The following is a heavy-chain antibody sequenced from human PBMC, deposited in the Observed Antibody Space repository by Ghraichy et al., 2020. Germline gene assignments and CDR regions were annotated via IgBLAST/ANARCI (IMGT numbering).Heavy chain of an antibody. V-gene: IGHV4-39*01. D-gene: IGHD3-22*01. J-gene: IGHJ4*02. CDR3: ARPYYYDSSGEDYYFDY. CDR2: IYYSGST. Sequence: SQTLSLTCTVSGGSISSSSYYWGWIRQPPGKGLEWIGSIYYSGSTYYNPSLKSRVTISVDTSKNQFSLKLSSVTAADTAVYYCARPYYYDSSGEDYYFDYWGQGTLVTVSS. CDR1: GGSISSSSYY.